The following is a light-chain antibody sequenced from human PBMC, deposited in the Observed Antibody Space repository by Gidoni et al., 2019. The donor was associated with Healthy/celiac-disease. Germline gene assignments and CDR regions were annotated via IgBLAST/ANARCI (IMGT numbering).Light chain of an antibody. V-gene: IGKV3-11*01. CDR1: QSVSSY. Sequence: EIVLTQSPATLSLSPGERATLSCRASQSVSSYLAWYQQKPGQAPRLLIYDASNRATGITARCSGSGSGTDFTLTISSLEPEDVAVYYGQQRSNMAGTFGGGTKVEIK. CDR3: QQRSNMAGT. CDR2: DAS. J-gene: IGKJ4*01.